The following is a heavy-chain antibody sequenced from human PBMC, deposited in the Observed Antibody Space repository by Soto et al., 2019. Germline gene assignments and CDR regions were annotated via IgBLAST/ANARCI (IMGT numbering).Heavy chain of an antibody. CDR1: GYTFFDYW. Sequence: GESLKISCRGSGYTFFDYWIVWVRQMPGRGLEWMGMIWPGNSDTKYSPSFQGQVTISADKSIGTAYLQWSSLKAPDSAMYYCARGGGYCSAGICYNLDYWGQGALVSVSS. J-gene: IGHJ4*02. D-gene: IGHD2-8*02. CDR2: IWPGNSDT. V-gene: IGHV5-51*01. CDR3: ARGGGYCSAGICYNLDY.